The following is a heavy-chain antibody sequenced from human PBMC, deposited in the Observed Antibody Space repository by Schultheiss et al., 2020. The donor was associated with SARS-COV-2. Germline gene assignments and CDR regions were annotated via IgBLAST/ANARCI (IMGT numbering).Heavy chain of an antibody. J-gene: IGHJ6*02. D-gene: IGHD3-10*01. CDR1: GGSISSYY. CDR3: ARVAYGSGIRNGMDV. CDR2: IYYSGST. V-gene: IGHV4-59*08. Sequence: SETLSLTCTVSGGSISSYYWSWIRQPPGKGLEWIGYIYYSGSTYYNPSLKSRVTMSVDTSKNQFSLKLSSVTAADTAVYYCARVAYGSGIRNGMDVWGQGTTVTVSS.